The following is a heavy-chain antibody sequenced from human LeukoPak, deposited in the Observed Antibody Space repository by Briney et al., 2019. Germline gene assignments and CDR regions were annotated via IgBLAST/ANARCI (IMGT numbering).Heavy chain of an antibody. CDR2: IDIYSTKT. CDR3: ARDYKADF. D-gene: IGHD3-10*01. Sequence: GGALRLSCATSGFTFSTYAMTWGRQAPGKGLEWVSAIDIYSTKTNYADSVKGRFTISRDNSKNTLYLQMNSLRGEDTAIYYCARDYKADFWGQGTLVTVSS. J-gene: IGHJ4*02. CDR1: GFTFSTYA. V-gene: IGHV3-23*05.